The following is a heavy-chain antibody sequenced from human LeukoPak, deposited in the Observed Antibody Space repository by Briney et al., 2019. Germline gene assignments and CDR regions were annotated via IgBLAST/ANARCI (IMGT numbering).Heavy chain of an antibody. CDR2: IHRDGST. CDR3: ARDPRASTVTGYPWAFDI. D-gene: IGHD3-9*01. Sequence: PGGSLRLSCAASGFTVIGNYMNWVRQAPGKGLEWVSIIHRDGSTYFSDSVKGRFTISRDYSKNTLFLHMSSLRADDTAVYYCARDPRASTVTGYPWAFDIWGQGTMVSVSS. V-gene: IGHV3-53*01. CDR1: GFTVIGNY. J-gene: IGHJ3*02.